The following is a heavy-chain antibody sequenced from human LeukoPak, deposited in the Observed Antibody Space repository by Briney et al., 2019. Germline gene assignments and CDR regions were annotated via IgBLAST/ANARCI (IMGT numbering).Heavy chain of an antibody. J-gene: IGHJ5*02. D-gene: IGHD2-2*01. CDR1: GYTFISHD. CDR2: MNPNSGNT. Sequence: ASVKVSCKASGYTFISHDINWVRQATGQGLEWMGWMNPNSGNTGYAQKFQGRVTMTRNTPIGTAYMELSSLRSEDTAVYYCARGYSINCSSTSCNHYLNWFDPWGQGTLVTVSS. V-gene: IGHV1-8*01. CDR3: ARGYSINCSSTSCNHYLNWFDP.